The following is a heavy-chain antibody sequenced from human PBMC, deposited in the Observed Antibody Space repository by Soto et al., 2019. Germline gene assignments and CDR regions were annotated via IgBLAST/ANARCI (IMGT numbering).Heavy chain of an antibody. CDR2: INHIGST. CDR3: ASSFFYRSGSYYPPPGSFDY. CDR1: GGSFSGYY. Sequence: SETLSLTCAVYGGSFSGYYWSWIRQPPGKGLEWIGEINHIGSTNYNPSLKSRVTISVDTSKNQFSLKLSSVTAADTAVYYCASSFFYRSGSYYPPPGSFDYWGQGTLVTVS. J-gene: IGHJ4*02. D-gene: IGHD3-10*01. V-gene: IGHV4-34*01.